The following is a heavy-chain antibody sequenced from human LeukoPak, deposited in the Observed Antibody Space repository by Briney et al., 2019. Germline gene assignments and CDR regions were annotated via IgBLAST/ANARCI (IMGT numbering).Heavy chain of an antibody. Sequence: PSETLSLTCTVSGGSISSYYWSWIRQPAGKGLEWIGRIYTSGSSNYNPSLKSRATMSVDTSKNQFSLKLSSVTAADTAVYYCAREAVAGIVGYWGQGTLVTVSS. CDR3: AREAVAGIVGY. CDR1: GGSISSYY. D-gene: IGHD6-19*01. J-gene: IGHJ4*02. V-gene: IGHV4-4*07. CDR2: IYTSGSS.